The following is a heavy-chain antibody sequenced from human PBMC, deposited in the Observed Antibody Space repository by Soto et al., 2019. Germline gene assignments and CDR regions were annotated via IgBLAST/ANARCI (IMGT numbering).Heavy chain of an antibody. CDR3: ASETTIFGVVIRAY. J-gene: IGHJ4*02. CDR1: GFTFSSYA. D-gene: IGHD3-3*01. CDR2: ISGSGGST. Sequence: GGSLRLSCAASGFTFSSYAMSWVRQAPGKGLEWVSAISGSGGSTYYADSVKGRFTISRDNSKNTLYLQMNSLRAEDTAVYYCASETTIFGVVIRAYWGQGTMVTVYS. V-gene: IGHV3-23*01.